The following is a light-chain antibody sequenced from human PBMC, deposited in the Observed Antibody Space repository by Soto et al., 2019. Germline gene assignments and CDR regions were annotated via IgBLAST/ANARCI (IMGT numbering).Light chain of an antibody. Sequence: QSALTQPASVSGSPGQSITISCTGTSSDVGGYNYVSWYQQHPGKAPKLMIYEVSNRPSGVSNRFSGSKSGNTASLTISGLQAEDEADYYCSSYTGSYSYAFATGTKLTVL. V-gene: IGLV2-14*01. CDR1: SSDVGGYNY. J-gene: IGLJ1*01. CDR2: EVS. CDR3: SSYTGSYSYA.